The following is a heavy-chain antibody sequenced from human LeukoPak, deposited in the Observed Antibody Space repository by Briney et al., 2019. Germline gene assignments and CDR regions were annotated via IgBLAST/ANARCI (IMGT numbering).Heavy chain of an antibody. D-gene: IGHD3-10*01. CDR3: ARVELWFGELSVAAFDI. CDR1: GFTFSSYE. V-gene: IGHV3-48*03. J-gene: IGHJ3*02. Sequence: PGGSLRLSCAASGFTFSSYEMNWVRQAPGKGLEWVSYISSSGSTIYYADSVKGRFTISRDNAKNSLYLQMNSLRAEDTAVYYCARVELWFGELSVAAFDIWGQGTMVTVSS. CDR2: ISSSGSTI.